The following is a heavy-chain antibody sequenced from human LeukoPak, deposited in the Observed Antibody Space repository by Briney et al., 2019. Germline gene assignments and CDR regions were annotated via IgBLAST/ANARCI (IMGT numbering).Heavy chain of an antibody. CDR1: GASISDHY. D-gene: IGHD2/OR15-2a*01. J-gene: IGHJ4*02. CDR2: ALYRGNT. CDR3: ARLLLDGSSTLFDS. V-gene: IGHV4-59*08. Sequence: PSETLSLTCTVSGASISDHYWGWIRQPPGKGLEWVGYALYRGNTNYTPSLKSRVSMSVDPSRTQFSLGLTSVTAADTAVYYCARLLLDGSSTLFDSWGQGTLVTVSS.